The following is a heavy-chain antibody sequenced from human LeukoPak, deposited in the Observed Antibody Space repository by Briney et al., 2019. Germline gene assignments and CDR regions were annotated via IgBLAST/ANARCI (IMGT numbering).Heavy chain of an antibody. J-gene: IGHJ4*02. V-gene: IGHV1-69*04. Sequence: ASVKVSCKASGGTFSSYAISWVRQAPGQGLEWMGRIIPILGIANYAQKFQGRVTITADKSTSTAYMELSSLRSEDTGVYYCARDLVGASFDYWGQGTLVTVSS. CDR1: GGTFSSYA. CDR3: ARDLVGASFDY. CDR2: IIPILGIA. D-gene: IGHD1-26*01.